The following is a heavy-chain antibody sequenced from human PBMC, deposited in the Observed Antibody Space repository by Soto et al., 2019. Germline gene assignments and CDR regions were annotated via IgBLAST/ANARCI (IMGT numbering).Heavy chain of an antibody. V-gene: IGHV1-8*03. D-gene: IGHD3-3*01. CDR1: GGTFSSYA. CDR2: IIPIIGTT. Sequence: ASVKVSCKASGGTFSSYAISWVRQAPGQGLEWMGWIIPIIGTTGYAQKFQGRVTITRNTSISTAYMELSSLRSEDTAVYYCARGNRDYDFWSGYYLRYYYMDVWGKGTTVT. CDR3: ARGNRDYDFWSGYYLRYYYMDV. J-gene: IGHJ6*03.